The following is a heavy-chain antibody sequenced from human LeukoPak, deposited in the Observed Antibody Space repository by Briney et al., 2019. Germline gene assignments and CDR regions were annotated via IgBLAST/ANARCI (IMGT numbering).Heavy chain of an antibody. V-gene: IGHV3-21*04. Sequence: GGSLRLSCAASGFTFSSYGMNWVRQAPGKGLEWVSSISISSSYTYYADSVKGRFTISRDNSNNTLYLQLDSLRVEDTAVYYCAGVMRGAFDIWGQGTLVTVSS. CDR3: AGVMRGAFDI. CDR1: GFTFSSYG. J-gene: IGHJ3*02. CDR2: ISISSSYT.